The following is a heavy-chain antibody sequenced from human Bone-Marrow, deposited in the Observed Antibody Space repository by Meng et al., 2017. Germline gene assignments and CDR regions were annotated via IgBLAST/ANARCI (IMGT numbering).Heavy chain of an antibody. D-gene: IGHD5-24*01. CDR1: GGSISSDNYP. Sequence: QLQLQESGPGLVKPSQTLSLPCAVSGGSISSDNYPWSWIRQPPGKGLESIGYIYHSGTAYYNPSLESRVTISVDRSKNQFSLKLSSVTAADTAVYYCARGDGYNRYFDYWGQGTLVTVSS. J-gene: IGHJ4*02. V-gene: IGHV4-30-2*01. CDR3: ARGDGYNRYFDY. CDR2: IYHSGTA.